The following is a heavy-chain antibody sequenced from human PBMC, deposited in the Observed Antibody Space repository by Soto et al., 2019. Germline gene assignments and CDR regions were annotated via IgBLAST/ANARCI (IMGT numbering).Heavy chain of an antibody. Sequence: SETLSLTCTVSGGSISSYYWSWIRQPPGKGLEWIGYIYYSGSTNYNPSLKSRVTISVDTSKNQFSLKLSSVTSADTAVYYCARGRAADAFDIWGQGTMVTVSS. CDR2: IYYSGST. V-gene: IGHV4-59*01. CDR3: ARGRAADAFDI. CDR1: GGSISSYY. J-gene: IGHJ3*02. D-gene: IGHD2-15*01.